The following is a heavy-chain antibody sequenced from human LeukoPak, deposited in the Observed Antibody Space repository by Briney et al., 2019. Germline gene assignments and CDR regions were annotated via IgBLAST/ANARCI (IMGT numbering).Heavy chain of an antibody. D-gene: IGHD2/OR15-2a*01. CDR2: IYYSGST. V-gene: IGHV4-59*12. Sequence: PSGTLCLTCTASGGSISSYSWSWVRQPPGKGLEWVWYIYYSGSTNYYPALMSRGTISVNTSKNQFSLKLSSVTAADTAVYYCARDSLSGAPTYYYYYMDVWGKGTTVTISS. J-gene: IGHJ6*03. CDR1: GGSISSYS. CDR3: ARDSLSGAPTYYYYYMDV.